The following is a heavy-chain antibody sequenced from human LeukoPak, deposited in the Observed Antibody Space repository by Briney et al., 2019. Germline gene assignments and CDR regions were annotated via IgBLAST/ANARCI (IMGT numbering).Heavy chain of an antibody. CDR3: ARGRTTYYDFWSGYYAY. V-gene: IGHV3-74*01. CDR2: INSDGSST. CDR1: GFTFSSYW. J-gene: IGHJ4*02. Sequence: PLRSLRLSCAASGFTFSSYWMHCVRHAPGEGLVWVSRINSDGSSTSYAASVKGRFTISRDNAKNPLYLQMNSVRAEDTAVYYCARGRTTYYDFWSGYYAYWGQGTLVTVSS. D-gene: IGHD3-3*01.